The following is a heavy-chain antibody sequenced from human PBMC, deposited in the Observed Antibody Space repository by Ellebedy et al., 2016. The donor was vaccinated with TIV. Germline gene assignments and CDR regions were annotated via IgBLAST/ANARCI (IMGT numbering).Heavy chain of an antibody. J-gene: IGHJ4*02. D-gene: IGHD2-21*02. CDR2: IHYSGTA. CDR3: ARTDPWQPIDD. CDR1: GGSISSSNYY. V-gene: IGHV4-39*01. Sequence: MPSETLSLTCTVSGGSISSSNYYWGWIRQPPGKGLEWIGNIHYSGTAYYNPSFKSRVTLSADTSKNQFSLNLRTVTAADTAVYYCARTDPWQPIDDWGQGILVSVSS.